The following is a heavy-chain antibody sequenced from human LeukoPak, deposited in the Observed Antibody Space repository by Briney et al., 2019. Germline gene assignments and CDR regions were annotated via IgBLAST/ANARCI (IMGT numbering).Heavy chain of an antibody. Sequence: GGSLRLSCAASGXSFSSYWMHWVRQAPGKGQVWVSRINSDGSRITYADSVKGRFTISRDNAKNTLYLQMNSLRAEDTAVYYCTRDNNYFDYWGQGTLVTVSS. CDR1: GXSFSSYW. CDR2: INSDGSRI. J-gene: IGHJ4*02. CDR3: TRDNNYFDY. V-gene: IGHV3-74*01.